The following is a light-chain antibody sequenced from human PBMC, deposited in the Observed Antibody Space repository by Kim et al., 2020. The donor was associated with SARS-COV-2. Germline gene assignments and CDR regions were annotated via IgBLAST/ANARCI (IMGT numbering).Light chain of an antibody. J-gene: IGKJ4*01. CDR1: QSVNSN. Sequence: EIVMTQSPATLSVSPGERATLSCRASQSVNSNLAWYQQKPGQAPRLLIYGASTRATDIPARFSGSGSGTELALTISSLQSEDFAVYYCQQYNSWPLTFGGGTKVEI. CDR2: GAS. CDR3: QQYNSWPLT. V-gene: IGKV3D-15*01.